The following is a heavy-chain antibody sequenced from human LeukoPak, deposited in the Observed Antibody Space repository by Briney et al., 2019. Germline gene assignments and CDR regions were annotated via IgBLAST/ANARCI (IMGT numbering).Heavy chain of an antibody. CDR1: GGSISSSSYY. J-gene: IGHJ4*02. CDR3: ARDRGRRGYYDSSGYIDY. D-gene: IGHD3-22*01. Sequence: PSETLSLTCTVSGGSISSSSYYWGWIRQPPGKGLEWIGSIYYSGSTYYNPSLKSRVTISVDTSKNQFSLKLSSVTAADTAVYYCARDRGRRGYYDSSGYIDYWGQGTLVTVSS. CDR2: IYYSGST. V-gene: IGHV4-39*07.